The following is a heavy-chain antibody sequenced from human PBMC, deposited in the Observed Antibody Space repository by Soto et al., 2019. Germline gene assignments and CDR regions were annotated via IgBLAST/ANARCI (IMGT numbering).Heavy chain of an antibody. V-gene: IGHV3-33*01. Sequence: LRLSCVTSGFTFNNYGIHWVRQAPGKGLEWVAVMWAGGRKENYADSVKGRFTMSRDPSKYTLYLQMDSLRAEDTAVYYCARDIDTSSHFGWFDPWGQGTLVTVSS. D-gene: IGHD2-2*01. CDR3: ARDIDTSSHFGWFDP. CDR2: MWAGGRKE. J-gene: IGHJ5*02. CDR1: GFTFNNYG.